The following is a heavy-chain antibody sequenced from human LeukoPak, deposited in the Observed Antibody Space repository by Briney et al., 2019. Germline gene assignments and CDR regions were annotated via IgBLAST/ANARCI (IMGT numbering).Heavy chain of an antibody. D-gene: IGHD5-18*01. CDR2: IKQDGSEK. CDR3: ARDSGYSYGFAVDY. J-gene: IGHJ4*02. CDR1: GFTFSRYW. Sequence: GGSLRLSCAASGFTFSRYWMSWVRQAPGKGLEWVANIKQDGSEKYYVDSVKGRFTISRDNAKNTLYLQMNSLRAEDTAVYYCARDSGYSYGFAVDYWGQGTLVTVSS. V-gene: IGHV3-7*01.